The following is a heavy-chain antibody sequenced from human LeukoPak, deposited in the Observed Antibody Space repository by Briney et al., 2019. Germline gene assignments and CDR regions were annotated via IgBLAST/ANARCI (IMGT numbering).Heavy chain of an antibody. D-gene: IGHD4-23*01. CDR1: GFTFSSYT. Sequence: GGSLRLSCAASGFTFSSYTMNRVRQAPGKGLEWVSSISRSSSYIYYADSMKGRFTISRDNANNSLFLQMNSLRAEDTAVYYCARGGVSVGGNFDYWGQGTLVTVSS. V-gene: IGHV3-21*01. CDR2: ISRSSSYI. J-gene: IGHJ4*02. CDR3: ARGGVSVGGNFDY.